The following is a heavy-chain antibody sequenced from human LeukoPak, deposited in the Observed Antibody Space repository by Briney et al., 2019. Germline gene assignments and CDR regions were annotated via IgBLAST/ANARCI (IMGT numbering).Heavy chain of an antibody. V-gene: IGHV4-59*02. CDR2: IYYSGST. Sequence: TSETLSLTCTVSGGSVSSHYWSWIRQSPGKGLEWIGYIYYSGSTNYNPSLKSRVTISVDTSKNQFSLKLSSVTAADTAVYYCARVSSSSSRIDYWGQGTLVTVSS. D-gene: IGHD6-6*01. CDR3: ARVSSSSSRIDY. CDR1: GGSVSSHY. J-gene: IGHJ4*02.